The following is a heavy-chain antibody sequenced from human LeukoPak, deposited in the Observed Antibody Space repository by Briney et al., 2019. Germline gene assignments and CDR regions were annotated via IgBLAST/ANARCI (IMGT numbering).Heavy chain of an antibody. V-gene: IGHV5-51*01. J-gene: IGHJ3*02. CDR3: ARQLIKLGELFAFDS. Sequence: GESLQIPCKGSGDSFISNWIGWVRQLPGKGLDGMGIDYHGESDNRYSPPFEGQVTISDTKSTSTAYCEWTALKPSDSAFFYCARQLIKLGELFAFDSWGQGTMVAASS. CDR2: DYHGESDN. CDR1: GDSFISNW. D-gene: IGHD3-16*01.